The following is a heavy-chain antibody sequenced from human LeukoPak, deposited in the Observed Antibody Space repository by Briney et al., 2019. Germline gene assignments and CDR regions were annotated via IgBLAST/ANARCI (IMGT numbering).Heavy chain of an antibody. Sequence: AETLSLTCAVYGGSFSGYYWSWIRQPPGKGLEWIGEINHSGSTNYNPSLKSRVTISVDTSKNQSSLKLSSVNAADTAVYYCAREDRSGSYYKVLDYWGQGTLVTVSS. CDR1: GGSFSGYY. V-gene: IGHV4-34*01. J-gene: IGHJ4*02. CDR2: INHSGST. CDR3: AREDRSGSYYKVLDY. D-gene: IGHD3-10*01.